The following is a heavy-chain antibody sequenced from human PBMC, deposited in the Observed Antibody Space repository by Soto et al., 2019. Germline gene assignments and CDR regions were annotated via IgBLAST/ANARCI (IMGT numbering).Heavy chain of an antibody. CDR2: ISAYNGNT. D-gene: IGHD3-22*01. Sequence: GASVKVSFKASGYTFTSYGISWLRQAPGQGLEWMGWISAYNGNTNYAQKLQGRVTMTTDTSTSTAYMELRSLRSDDTAVYYCARNSYYYDSSGYPNPAGAFDIWGQGTMVTVSS. CDR3: ARNSYYYDSSGYPNPAGAFDI. CDR1: GYTFTSYG. V-gene: IGHV1-18*04. J-gene: IGHJ3*02.